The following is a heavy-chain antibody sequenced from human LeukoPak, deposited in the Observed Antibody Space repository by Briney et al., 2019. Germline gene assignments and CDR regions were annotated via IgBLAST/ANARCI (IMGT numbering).Heavy chain of an antibody. CDR2: IRSKANSYAT. J-gene: IGHJ3*02. CDR1: GFTFSNAW. D-gene: IGHD3-16*01. V-gene: IGHV3-73*01. CDR3: TRLSRGTIDAFDI. Sequence: GGSLRLSCAASGFTFSNAWVSWVRQASGKGLEWVGRIRSKANSYATAYAASVKGRFTISRDDSKNTAYLQMNSLKTEDTAVYYCTRLSRGTIDAFDIWGQGTMVTVSS.